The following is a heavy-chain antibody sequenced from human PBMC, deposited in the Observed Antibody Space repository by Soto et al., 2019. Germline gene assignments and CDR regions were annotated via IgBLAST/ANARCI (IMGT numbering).Heavy chain of an antibody. D-gene: IGHD3-22*01. J-gene: IGHJ4*02. CDR3: ARQIYDSDTGPNFQYYFDS. CDR2: IDPSDSQT. CDR1: GYSFAGYW. V-gene: IGHV5-10-1*01. Sequence: GASLKISCKGSGYSFAGYWITWVRQKQGKGLEWMGRIDPSDSQTYYSPSFRGHVTISVTKSITTVFLQWSSLRASDTAMYYCARQIYDSDTGPNFQYYFDSWGQGTPVTVSS.